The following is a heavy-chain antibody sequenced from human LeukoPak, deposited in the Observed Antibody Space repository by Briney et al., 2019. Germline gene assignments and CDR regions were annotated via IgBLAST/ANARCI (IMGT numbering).Heavy chain of an antibody. CDR3: ARGWYCSGGSCYSGAFDI. J-gene: IGHJ3*02. V-gene: IGHV3-21*01. CDR2: IISSSSYI. Sequence: GGSLRLSCAASGFTFSSYSMNWVRQAPGKGLEWVSSIISSSSYIYYADSVKGRFTISRDNAKNSLYLQMNSLRAEDTAVYYCARGWYCSGGSCYSGAFDIWGQGTMVTVSS. CDR1: GFTFSSYS. D-gene: IGHD2-15*01.